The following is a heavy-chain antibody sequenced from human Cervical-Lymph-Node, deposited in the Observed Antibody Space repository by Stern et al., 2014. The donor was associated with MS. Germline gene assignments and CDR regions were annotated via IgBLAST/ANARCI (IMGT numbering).Heavy chain of an antibody. Sequence: MQLVESGGGVVRPGRSLRLYCAASGFSFRTYGMHWVRQAPGKGLEWVAFISHDGSEKYYADSVAGRLTISRDNSKSTVSLQLNSLRTEDTGTYFCVKDLGYTDHWGQGTLVAVSS. J-gene: IGHJ5*02. D-gene: IGHD5-18*01. V-gene: IGHV3-30*18. CDR2: ISHDGSEK. CDR3: VKDLGYTDH. CDR1: GFSFRTYG.